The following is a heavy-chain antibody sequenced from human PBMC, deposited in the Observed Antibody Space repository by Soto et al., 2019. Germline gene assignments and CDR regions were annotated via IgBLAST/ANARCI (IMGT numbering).Heavy chain of an antibody. Sequence: PSETLSLTCTVSGGSVSSWSFYVAWIRQPPGKGLEWIGSIYYSGSTYYNPSLKSRVTISVDTSKNQFSLKLSSVTAADTAVYYCARHGQDDFWSGYWRYYYYYGMDVWGQGTTVTVSS. CDR1: GGSVSSWSFY. J-gene: IGHJ6*02. V-gene: IGHV4-39*01. CDR3: ARHGQDDFWSGYWRYYYYYGMDV. D-gene: IGHD3-3*01. CDR2: IYYSGST.